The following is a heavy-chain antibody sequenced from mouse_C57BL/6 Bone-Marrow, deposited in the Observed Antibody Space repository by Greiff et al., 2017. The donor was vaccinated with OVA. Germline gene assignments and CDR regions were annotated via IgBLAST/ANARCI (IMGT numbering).Heavy chain of an antibody. Sequence: EVQLQQSGAELVRPGASVKLSCTASGFNIKDAYMHWVKKRPEQGLEWIGWIDPENGDTEYASKFQGKATITADTSSNTAYLQPSSLTSEDTAVYYCTKGNYDGFDYWGQGATLTVSS. V-gene: IGHV14-4*01. CDR1: GFNIKDAY. D-gene: IGHD2-4*01. CDR3: TKGNYDGFDY. J-gene: IGHJ2*01. CDR2: IDPENGDT.